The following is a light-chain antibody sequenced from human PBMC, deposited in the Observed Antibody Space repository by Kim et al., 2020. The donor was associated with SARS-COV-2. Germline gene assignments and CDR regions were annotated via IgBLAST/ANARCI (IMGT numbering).Light chain of an antibody. CDR2: VNSDGSH. CDR1: SGHSSYA. CDR3: QTWGTDIQWV. V-gene: IGLV4-69*01. J-gene: IGLJ3*02. Sequence: QLVLTQSPSASASLGASVKLTCTLSSGHSSYAIAWHQQQPEKGPRYLMKVNSDGSHSKGDGIPDRFSGSSSGAERYLTISSLQSEDEADYYCQTWGTDIQWVFGGGTQLTVL.